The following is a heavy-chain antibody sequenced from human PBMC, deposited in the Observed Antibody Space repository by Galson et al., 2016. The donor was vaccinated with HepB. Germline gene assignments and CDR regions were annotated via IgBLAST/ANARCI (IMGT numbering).Heavy chain of an antibody. V-gene: IGHV4-39*01. CDR1: GGSISSSSYY. CDR2: IYYSGNT. J-gene: IGHJ4*02. CDR3: ARQWGSGYYLDY. D-gene: IGHD3-22*01. Sequence: SETLSLTCTVSGGSISSSSYYWGWIRQPPGKGLEWIGTIYYSGNTYNNPSLKSRVTISVDRSKNQFSLKLNSVTAADTAVYYCARQWGSGYYLDYWGQGTLVTVSS.